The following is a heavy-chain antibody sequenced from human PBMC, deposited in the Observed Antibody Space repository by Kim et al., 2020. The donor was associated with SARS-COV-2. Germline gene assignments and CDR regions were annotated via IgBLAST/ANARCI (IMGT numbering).Heavy chain of an antibody. J-gene: IGHJ5*02. Sequence: GESLKISCKGSGYSFTSYWIGWVRQMPGKGLEWMGIIYPGDSDTRYSPSFQGQVTISADKSISTAYLQWSSLKASDTAMYYCARQGGSIAAAGDPRSGWFDPWGQGTLVTVSS. V-gene: IGHV5-51*01. CDR3: ARQGGSIAAAGDPRSGWFDP. CDR2: IYPGDSDT. D-gene: IGHD6-13*01. CDR1: GYSFTSYW.